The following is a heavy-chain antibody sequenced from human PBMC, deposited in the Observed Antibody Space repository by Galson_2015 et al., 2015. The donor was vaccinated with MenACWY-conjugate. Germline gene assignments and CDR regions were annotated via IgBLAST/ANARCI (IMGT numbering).Heavy chain of an antibody. Sequence: SLRLSCAASGFRFSSQWLSWVRQAPGKGPECVASINEDGSDKSYMDSVKGRFTISRDNPQNSLSLQMNSLSVEDTAVYYCARGGNWGHGTLVTVSS. CDR2: INEDGSDK. V-gene: IGHV3-7*03. CDR1: GFRFSSQW. J-gene: IGHJ4*01. CDR3: ARGGN. D-gene: IGHD4-23*01.